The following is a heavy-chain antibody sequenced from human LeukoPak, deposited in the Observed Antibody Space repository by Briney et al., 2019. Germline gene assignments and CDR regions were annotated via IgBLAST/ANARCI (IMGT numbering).Heavy chain of an antibody. CDR3: ARGTVTFGFDY. CDR2: IIPILGIA. Sequence: SVKVSCKASGGTFSSYTNSWVRQAPGQGLEWMGRIIPILGIANYAQKFQGRVTITADKSTSTAYMELSSLRSEDTAVYYCARGTVTFGFDYWGQGTLVTVSS. D-gene: IGHD4-17*01. CDR1: GGTFSSYT. J-gene: IGHJ4*02. V-gene: IGHV1-69*02.